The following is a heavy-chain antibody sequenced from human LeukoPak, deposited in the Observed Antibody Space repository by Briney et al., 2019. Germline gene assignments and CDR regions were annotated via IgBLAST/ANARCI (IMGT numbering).Heavy chain of an antibody. J-gene: IGHJ4*02. CDR1: GYTFTGYY. D-gene: IGHD3-10*01. Sequence: ASVKVSCKASGYTFTGYYMHWVRQAPGQGLEWMGWINPNSGGTNYAQKFQGRVTMTRDTSISTAYMELSRLRSDDTAVYYCARVAVEIWFGEFTAFDYWGQGTLATVSS. V-gene: IGHV1-2*02. CDR2: INPNSGGT. CDR3: ARVAVEIWFGEFTAFDY.